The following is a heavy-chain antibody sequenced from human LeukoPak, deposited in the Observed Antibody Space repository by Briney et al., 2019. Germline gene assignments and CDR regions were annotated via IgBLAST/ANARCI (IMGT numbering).Heavy chain of an antibody. CDR2: ISGRKT. CDR3: ARVKGSGWYEVDY. J-gene: IGHJ4*02. CDR1: GFTFSTYA. V-gene: IGHV3-69-1*02. Sequence: GGSLRLSCAASGFTFSTYAMSWVRQAPGKGLEWVSAISGRKTYYADSVKGRFTISRDNAKNSLYLQMNSLRAEDTAVYYCARVKGSGWYEVDYWGQGTLVTVSS. D-gene: IGHD6-19*01.